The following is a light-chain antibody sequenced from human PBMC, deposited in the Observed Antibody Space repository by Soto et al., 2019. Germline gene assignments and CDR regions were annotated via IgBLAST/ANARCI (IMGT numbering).Light chain of an antibody. CDR2: DVY. CDR1: SSDVGGYDY. V-gene: IGLV2-11*01. J-gene: IGLJ1*01. CDR3: CSYAGTYTYV. Sequence: QSALTQPASVSGSPGQSITISCTGTSSDVGGYDYVSWYQQHPGRAPKLLIHDVYMRPSGVPDRFSGSKSGNTASLTISGLQAADEVDYYCCSYAGTYTYVFGTGTKLTVL.